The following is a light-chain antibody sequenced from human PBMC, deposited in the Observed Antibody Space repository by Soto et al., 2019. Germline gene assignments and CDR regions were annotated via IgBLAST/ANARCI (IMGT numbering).Light chain of an antibody. CDR1: SSNIGDNN. Sequence: QSVLTQPPSASGTPGQRVTISCSGSSSNIGDNNVSWYQQVPGTAPKVIIYNTNQRPSGVTDRFSGSKSSTSASLAISGLQSDDEADYYCAAWDDSLNGWVFGGGTKLTVL. J-gene: IGLJ3*02. CDR3: AAWDDSLNGWV. CDR2: NTN. V-gene: IGLV1-44*01.